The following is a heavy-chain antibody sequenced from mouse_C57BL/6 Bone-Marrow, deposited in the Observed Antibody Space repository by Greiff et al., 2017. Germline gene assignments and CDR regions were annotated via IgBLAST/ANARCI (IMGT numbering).Heavy chain of an antibody. CDR1: GYSLTDYN. D-gene: IGHD3-1*01. Sequence: EVQVVESGPELVKPGASVKISCKASGYSLTDYNMNWVKQSNGKSLEWIGVITPNYGTTSYNQKLKVKATLTVDQSSRTAYMQINSLTSEASAVYYCARSGAMYYWGQGTSVTVSA. V-gene: IGHV1-39*01. CDR3: ARSGAMYY. J-gene: IGHJ4*01. CDR2: ITPNYGTT.